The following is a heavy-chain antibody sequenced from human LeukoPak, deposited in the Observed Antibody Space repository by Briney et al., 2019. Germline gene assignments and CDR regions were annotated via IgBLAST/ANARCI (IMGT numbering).Heavy chain of an antibody. Sequence: GGSLRLSCAVSGFTFSIYGMTWVRQAPGKGLEWVSDICGSGCGGISYYADSGKGRFTGSRANSTLSLHMKMNSVAATDPDVYYCAKDRGGSYPNLFDPWGEGTLVTVSS. CDR1: GFTFSIYG. CDR2: ICGSGCGGIS. J-gene: IGHJ5*02. D-gene: IGHD1-26*01. V-gene: IGHV3-23*01. CDR3: AKDRGGSYPNLFDP.